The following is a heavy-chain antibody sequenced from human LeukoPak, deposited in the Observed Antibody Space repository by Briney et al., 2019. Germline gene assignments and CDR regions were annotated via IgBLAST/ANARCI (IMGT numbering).Heavy chain of an antibody. D-gene: IGHD5-18*01. Sequence: ASVKVSCKASGYTFTSYYMHWVRQAPGEGLEWMGIINPTGGSTSYAQKFQGRVTMTRDTSTSTVYMELSSLRSEDTAVYYCARDVGGYIYGYRPTELYWYFDLWGRGTLVTVSS. CDR3: ARDVGGYIYGYRPTELYWYFDL. V-gene: IGHV1-46*01. J-gene: IGHJ2*01. CDR2: INPTGGST. CDR1: GYTFTSYY.